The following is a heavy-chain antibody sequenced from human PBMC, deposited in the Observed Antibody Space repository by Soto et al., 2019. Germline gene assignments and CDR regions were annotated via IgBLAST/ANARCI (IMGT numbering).Heavy chain of an antibody. Sequence: GGSLRLSCAVSGFTFNSYSMSWVRQAPGKGLEWVGRIKSKTDGGTTDYAAPVKGRFTISRDDSKNTLYLQMNSLKTEDTAVYYCTTDRFRRSYAFDIWGQGTMVTVSS. CDR2: IKSKTDGGTT. J-gene: IGHJ3*02. V-gene: IGHV3-15*01. CDR1: GFTFNSYS. CDR3: TTDRFRRSYAFDI.